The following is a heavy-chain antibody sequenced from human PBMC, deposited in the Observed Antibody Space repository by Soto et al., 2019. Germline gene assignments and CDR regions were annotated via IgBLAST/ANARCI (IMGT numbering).Heavy chain of an antibody. Sequence: GGSLRLSCAASGFTFSSCAMGWFRQAPGKGLEWVSDIIDSGGSTYYADAVKGRFTISRDSSSQTLYLQMNSLRPDDTAMYYCARDGVSSTDYTWNYGTYFDYWGPGALVTVSS. CDR3: ARDGVSSTDYTWNYGTYFDY. V-gene: IGHV3-23*01. CDR1: GFTFSSCA. CDR2: IIDSGGST. J-gene: IGHJ4*02. D-gene: IGHD1-1*01.